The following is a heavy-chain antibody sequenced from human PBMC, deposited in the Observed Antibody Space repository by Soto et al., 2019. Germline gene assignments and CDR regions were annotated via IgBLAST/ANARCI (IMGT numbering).Heavy chain of an antibody. V-gene: IGHV3-30*03. D-gene: IGHD6-13*01. Sequence: QVQLVESGGGVVQPGRFLTLSCAASGFAFSNFGMQWARQAPGKGLEWVASISYDGNIKYSADSVKGRFTISRDNSKNTLYLRMNSLRSEDTAVYFCARFWGPVTAAVDDHWGQGALVTVSS. CDR3: ARFWGPVTAAVDDH. CDR2: ISYDGNIK. J-gene: IGHJ4*02. CDR1: GFAFSNFG.